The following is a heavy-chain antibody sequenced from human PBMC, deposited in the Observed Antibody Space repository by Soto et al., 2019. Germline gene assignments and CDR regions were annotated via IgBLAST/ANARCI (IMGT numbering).Heavy chain of an antibody. Sequence: ETLSLTCAVYGGSFSGYYWSWIRQPPGKGLEWIGEINHSGSTNYNPSLKSRVTISVDTSKNQFSLKLSSVTAADTAVYYCARVVRTYYYYGMDVWGQGTTVTVSS. V-gene: IGHV4-34*01. CDR3: ARVVRTYYYYGMDV. CDR2: INHSGST. J-gene: IGHJ6*02. CDR1: GGSFSGYY.